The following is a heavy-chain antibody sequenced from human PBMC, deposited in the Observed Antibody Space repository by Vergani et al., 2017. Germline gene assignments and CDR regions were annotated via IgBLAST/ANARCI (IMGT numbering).Heavy chain of an antibody. CDR3: ARRGDVDTAMVHAFDI. CDR2: IIPIFGTA. Sequence: QVQLVQSGAEVKKPGASVKVSCKASGGTFSSYAISWVRQAPGQGLEWMGRIIPIFGTANYAQKFQGRVTITADESTSTAYMELSSLRSEDTAVYYCARRGDVDTAMVHAFDIWGQGTMVTVSS. V-gene: IGHV1-69*15. J-gene: IGHJ3*02. CDR1: GGTFSSYA. D-gene: IGHD5-18*01.